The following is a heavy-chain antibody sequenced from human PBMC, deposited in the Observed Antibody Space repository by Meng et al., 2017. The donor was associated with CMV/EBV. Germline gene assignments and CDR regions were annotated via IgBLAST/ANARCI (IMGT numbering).Heavy chain of an antibody. CDR3: ARGRIFDH. J-gene: IGHJ4*02. V-gene: IGHV1-8*03. CDR1: GYAFINYD. D-gene: IGHD1-14*01. CDR2: MNPSSGDT. Sequence: RVSCKASGYAFINYDITWMRQAAGQGLEWMGWMNPSSGDTGYAPNFQDRVSISRDTSTGTASMDLSSLRSDDTAVYYCARGRIFDHWGQGTLVTVSS.